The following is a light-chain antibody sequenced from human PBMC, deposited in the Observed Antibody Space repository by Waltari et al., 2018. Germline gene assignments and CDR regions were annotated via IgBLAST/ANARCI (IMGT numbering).Light chain of an antibody. J-gene: IGKJ1*01. CDR1: QSVTRA. Sequence: EIVLTQSPGTLSLSPGESATLSCRTSQSVTRALAWYQQKPGQAPRLLIYGASNRATGLPDRFSGSGSVTDFSLTISSLEPEDFAVYYCQHYLRLPVTFGQGTKVEVK. CDR2: GAS. V-gene: IGKV3-20*01. CDR3: QHYLRLPVT.